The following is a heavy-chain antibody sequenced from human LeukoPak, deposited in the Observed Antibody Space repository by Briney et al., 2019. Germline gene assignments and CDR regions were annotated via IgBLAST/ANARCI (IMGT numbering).Heavy chain of an antibody. CDR3: ARQEYSSSWYGFFDY. Sequence: SETLSLTCTVSGGSISSSSYYWGWIRQPPGKGLEWIGSIYYSGSTYYNPSLKSRVTISVDTSKNQFSLKLSSVTAADTAVYYCARQEYSSSWYGFFDYWGQGTLVTVSS. V-gene: IGHV4-39*01. D-gene: IGHD6-13*01. CDR1: GGSISSSSYY. CDR2: IYYSGST. J-gene: IGHJ4*02.